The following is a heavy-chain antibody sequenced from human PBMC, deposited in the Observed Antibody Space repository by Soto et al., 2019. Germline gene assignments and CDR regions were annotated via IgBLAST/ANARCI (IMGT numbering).Heavy chain of an antibody. CDR2: IYSGGST. V-gene: IGHV3-53*01. CDR3: ARDGSSSFGQYYYGMDV. Sequence: GGSMRLSCAASGFTVSSNYMSWVRQAPGKGLEWVSVIYSGGSTYYADSVKGRFTISRDNSKNTLYLQMNSLRAEDTAVYYCARDGSSSFGQYYYGMDVWGQGTTVTVSS. J-gene: IGHJ6*02. D-gene: IGHD6-6*01. CDR1: GFTVSSNY.